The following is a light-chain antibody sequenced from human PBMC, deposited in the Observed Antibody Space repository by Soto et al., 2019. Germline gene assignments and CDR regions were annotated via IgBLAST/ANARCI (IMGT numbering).Light chain of an antibody. CDR3: ASWDDSLSAVL. J-gene: IGLJ2*01. V-gene: IGLV1-44*01. Sequence: QSVLTQPPSASGTPGQTITISCSGGSSNIGINTVSWYEHLPGTAPRLLIYGNNQRPSGVPDRFSGSKSGTSASLAISGLQSEDETDYYCASWDDSLSAVLFGGGTKLTVL. CDR2: GNN. CDR1: SSNIGINT.